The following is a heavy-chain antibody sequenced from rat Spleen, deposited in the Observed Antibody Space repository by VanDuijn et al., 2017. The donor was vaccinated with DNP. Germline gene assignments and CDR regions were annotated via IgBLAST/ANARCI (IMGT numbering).Heavy chain of an antibody. CDR3: ARPRTSNWFAY. J-gene: IGHJ3*01. D-gene: IGHD2-5*01. CDR1: GFTFSDYY. Sequence: EVQLVESGGGLVQPGRSLKLSCAASGFTFSDYYMAWVRQAPKKGLEWVAYISYEGSRTYYRDSVKGRFTISRDNAKSTLYLQMNSLRSEDTATYYCARPRTSNWFAYWGQGTLVTVSS. V-gene: IGHV5-22*01. CDR2: ISYEGSRT.